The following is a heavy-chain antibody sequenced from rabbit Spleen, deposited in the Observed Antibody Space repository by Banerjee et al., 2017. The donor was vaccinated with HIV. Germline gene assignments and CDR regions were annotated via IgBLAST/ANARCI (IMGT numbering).Heavy chain of an antibody. J-gene: IGHJ3*01. CDR3: TSSNSLYSIGWSGL. D-gene: IGHD1-1*01. V-gene: IGHV1S40*01. CDR2: IAGTSSGFS. CDR1: GFSFSSSDY. Sequence: QSLEESGGDLVKPGASLTLTCTASGFSFSSSDYMCWVRQAPGKGLEWIACIAGTSSGFSSSASSAKDRSSSNTTSSTTVPQKMSSLAVADTASYFSTSSNSLYSIGWSGLWGQGTLVTVS.